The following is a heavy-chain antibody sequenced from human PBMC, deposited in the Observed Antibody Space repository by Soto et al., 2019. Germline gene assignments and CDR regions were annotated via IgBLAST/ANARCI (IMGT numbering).Heavy chain of an antibody. V-gene: IGHV1-58*01. Sequence: QMQLVQSGPEVKKPGTSVKVSCKASGFTFTSSAVQWVRQARGQRLEWIGWIVVGSGNTNYAQKFQERVTITRDMSTSTAYMELSSLRSEDTAVYYCAAGIAVAGYDAFDIWGQGTMVTVSS. D-gene: IGHD6-19*01. CDR2: IVVGSGNT. CDR1: GFTFTSSA. J-gene: IGHJ3*02. CDR3: AAGIAVAGYDAFDI.